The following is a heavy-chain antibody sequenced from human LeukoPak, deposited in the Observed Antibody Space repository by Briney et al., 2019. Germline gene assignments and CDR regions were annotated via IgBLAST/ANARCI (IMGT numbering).Heavy chain of an antibody. V-gene: IGHV3-48*03. CDR1: GFTFSSYE. J-gene: IGHJ4*02. D-gene: IGHD2-15*01. CDR2: ISSSGSTI. Sequence: GGSLRLSCAASGFTFSSYEMNWVRQAPGKGLEWVSYISSSGSTIYYADSVKGRFTISRDNAKNSLYPQMNSLRAEDTAVYYCARDPGYCSGGSCYEYYFDYWGQGTLVTVSS. CDR3: ARDPGYCSGGSCYEYYFDY.